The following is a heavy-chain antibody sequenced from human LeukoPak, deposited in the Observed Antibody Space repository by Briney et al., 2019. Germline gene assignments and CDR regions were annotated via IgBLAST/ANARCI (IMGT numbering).Heavy chain of an antibody. CDR3: AKSTAPAGYYLDY. V-gene: IGHV3-30*18. Sequence: GGSLRLSCEASGFTFSTYGMHWVRQAPGKGLEWVAIISYHGNDEDYADSVRGRFNISRDNYKDTLYLQMNSLRGEDTAVYYCAKSTAPAGYYLDYWGQGILVTVSS. CDR1: GFTFSTYG. D-gene: IGHD2-2*01. CDR2: ISYHGNDE. J-gene: IGHJ4*02.